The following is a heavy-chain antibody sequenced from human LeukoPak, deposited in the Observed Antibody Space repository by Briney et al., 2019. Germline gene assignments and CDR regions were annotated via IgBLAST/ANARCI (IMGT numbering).Heavy chain of an antibody. Sequence: GGSLRLSCAASGFTFSSYAMSWVRQAPGKGLEWVSAISGSGGSTYYADSVKGRFTISRDNSKNTLYLRMNSLRAEDTAVYYCASKGTVSGYGDYALDYWGQGTLVTVSS. D-gene: IGHD4-17*01. CDR1: GFTFSSYA. CDR3: ASKGTVSGYGDYALDY. CDR2: ISGSGGST. J-gene: IGHJ4*02. V-gene: IGHV3-23*01.